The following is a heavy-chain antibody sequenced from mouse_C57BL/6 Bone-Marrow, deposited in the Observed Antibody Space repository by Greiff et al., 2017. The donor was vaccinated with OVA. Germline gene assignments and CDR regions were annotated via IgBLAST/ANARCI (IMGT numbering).Heavy chain of an antibody. CDR3: ASYDGYYYAMDY. V-gene: IGHV2-2*01. D-gene: IGHD2-3*01. J-gene: IGHJ4*01. CDR2: IWSGGST. CDR1: GFSLTSYG. Sequence: VHLVESGPGLVQPSQSLSITCTVSGFSLTSYGVHWVRQSPGKGLEWLGVIWSGGSTDYNAAFISRLSISKDNSKSQVFFKMNSLQADDTAIYYCASYDGYYYAMDYWGQGTSVTVSS.